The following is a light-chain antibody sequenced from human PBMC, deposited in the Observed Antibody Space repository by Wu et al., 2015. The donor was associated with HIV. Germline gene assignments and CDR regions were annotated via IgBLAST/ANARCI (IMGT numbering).Light chain of an antibody. Sequence: ESVLTQSPGILSLSPGERAALSCRASQSISSMYLAWYQQKPGQAPRLLIYATSNRATGIPDRFSGSGSGTDFTLTISRLEPEDFAVYYCQQYGSSPLTFGGGTRVEIK. V-gene: IGKV3-20*01. CDR1: QSISSMY. CDR2: ATS. CDR3: QQYGSSPLT. J-gene: IGKJ4*01.